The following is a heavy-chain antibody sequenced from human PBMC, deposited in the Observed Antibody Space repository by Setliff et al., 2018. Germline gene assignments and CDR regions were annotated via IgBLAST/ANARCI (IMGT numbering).Heavy chain of an antibody. CDR3: ARKGISALSGAFDM. CDR1: GGSISNYY. Sequence: PSETLSLTCTVSGGSISNYYWSWIRQPAGKGLEWIGRIYTSGSTNYNSSLKSRVTMSVDTSKNQFSLKLSSLTAADTAVYYCARKGISALSGAFDMWGQGTMVTVSS. CDR2: IYTSGST. J-gene: IGHJ3*02. V-gene: IGHV4-4*07. D-gene: IGHD1-26*01.